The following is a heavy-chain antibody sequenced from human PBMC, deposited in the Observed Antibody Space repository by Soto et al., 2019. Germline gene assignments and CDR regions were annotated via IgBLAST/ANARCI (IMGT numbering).Heavy chain of an antibody. CDR1: GGTFSSYA. CDR2: IIPIFGTA. J-gene: IGHJ6*02. Sequence: GAAVKVSCKASGGTFSSYAISWVRQAPGQGLEWMGGIIPIFGTANYAQKFQGRVTITADKSTSTAYMELSSLRSEDTAVYYCARRKQEPKMERIIVVVPAARRNNWLFYYYGMDVWGQGTTVTVSS. CDR3: ARRKQEPKMERIIVVVPAARRNNWLFYYYGMDV. D-gene: IGHD2-2*01. V-gene: IGHV1-69*06.